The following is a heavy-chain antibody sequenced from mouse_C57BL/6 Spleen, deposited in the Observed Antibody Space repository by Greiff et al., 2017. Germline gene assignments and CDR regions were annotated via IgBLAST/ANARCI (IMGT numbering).Heavy chain of an antibody. Sequence: VKLQESGPELVKPGASVKISCKASGYAFSSSWMNWVKQRPGKGLEWIGRIYPGDGDTNYNGKFKGKATLTADKSSSTAYMQLSSLTSEDSAVYFCARRPWDWYFDVWGTGTTVTVSS. J-gene: IGHJ1*03. D-gene: IGHD4-1*01. CDR3: ARRPWDWYFDV. CDR2: IYPGDGDT. V-gene: IGHV1-82*01. CDR1: GYAFSSSW.